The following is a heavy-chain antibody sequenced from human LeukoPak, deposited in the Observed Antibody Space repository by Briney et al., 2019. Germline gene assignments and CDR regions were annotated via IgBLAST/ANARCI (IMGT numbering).Heavy chain of an antibody. J-gene: IGHJ3*02. D-gene: IGHD3-3*01. V-gene: IGHV1-69-2*01. CDR1: GYTFTDYY. CDR3: ATVRYFGTLPPGRITIFGVVTDAFDI. Sequence: ASVKVSCKVSGYTFTDYYMHWVQQAPGKGLEWMGLVDPEDGETIYAEEFQGRVTITADTSTDTAYMELSSLRSEDTAVYYCATVRYFGTLPPGRITIFGVVTDAFDIWGQGTMVTVSS. CDR2: VDPEDGET.